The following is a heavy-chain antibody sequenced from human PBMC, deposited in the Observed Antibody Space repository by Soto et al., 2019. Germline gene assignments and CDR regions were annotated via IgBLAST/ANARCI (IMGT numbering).Heavy chain of an antibody. J-gene: IGHJ3*02. Sequence: GGSLRLSCAASRFPFSTYGMHWVRQAPGKGLEWVAVISYDGSEKYYADSVKGRFTISRDNSKNTLYLQMDSLRTEDTAVYFCEKHWRYNYDTDAFDIWGQGTMVTV. CDR1: RFPFSTYG. CDR3: EKHWRYNYDTDAFDI. V-gene: IGHV3-30*18. D-gene: IGHD5-18*01. CDR2: ISYDGSEK.